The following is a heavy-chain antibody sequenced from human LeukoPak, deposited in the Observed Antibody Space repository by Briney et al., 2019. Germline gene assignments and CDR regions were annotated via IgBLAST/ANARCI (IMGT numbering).Heavy chain of an antibody. CDR3: ARYQVDYGLS. CDR1: GGSITGGSYY. D-gene: IGHD4-17*01. J-gene: IGHJ4*02. V-gene: IGHV4-39*07. Sequence: SETLSLTCTVSGGSITGGSYYWAWIRQSPGKGLEWIGSIYYSGSTHYSSSLKSRVTISVDTSKNLFSLRLNSVTAADTAVYYCARYQVDYGLSWGQGTLVTVSS. CDR2: IYYSGST.